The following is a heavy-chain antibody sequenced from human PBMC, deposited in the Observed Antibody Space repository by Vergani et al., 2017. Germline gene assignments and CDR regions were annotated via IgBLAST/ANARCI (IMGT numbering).Heavy chain of an antibody. Sequence: QLQLQESDPGLVKPSETLSLPCTVSGGSIRSTFYYWGWIRPPPGKGLEWIGTIYYSGSTYYNPSLKSRVTISVDTSKNQFSLKLNSVTAADTAVYYCARHKEQLVPGNYYYYYYMDVWGKGTTVTVSS. CDR3: ARHKEQLVPGNYYYYYYMDV. V-gene: IGHV4-39*01. D-gene: IGHD6-13*01. CDR1: GGSIRSTFYY. J-gene: IGHJ6*03. CDR2: IYYSGST.